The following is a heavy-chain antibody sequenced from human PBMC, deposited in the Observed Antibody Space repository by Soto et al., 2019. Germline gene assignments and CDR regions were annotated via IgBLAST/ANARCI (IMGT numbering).Heavy chain of an antibody. V-gene: IGHV4-34*01. J-gene: IGHJ4*02. CDR2: INHSGST. CDR3: ARYGGNYDYIWGSYRRYYFDY. D-gene: IGHD3-16*02. Sequence: PSETLSLTCAVYGGSFSGYYWSWIRQPPGEGLEWIGEINHSGSTNYNPSLKSRVTISVDTSKNQFSLKLSSVTAADTAVYYCARYGGNYDYIWGSYRRYYFDYWGQGTLVTVSS. CDR1: GGSFSGYY.